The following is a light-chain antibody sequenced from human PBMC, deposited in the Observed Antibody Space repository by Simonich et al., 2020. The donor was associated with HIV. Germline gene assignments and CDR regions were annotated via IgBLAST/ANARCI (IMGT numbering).Light chain of an antibody. CDR1: QSVSSN. J-gene: IGKJ1*01. Sequence: EIVMTQSPATLSVSPGERATLSCRARQSVSSNLAWYQQKPGQAPRLLIYDASSRATGIPDRFSGSRSGTDFTLTISRLEPEDFAVYYCQQYGSSPTWTFGQGTKVEIK. CDR2: DAS. V-gene: IGKV3-20*01. CDR3: QQYGSSPTWT.